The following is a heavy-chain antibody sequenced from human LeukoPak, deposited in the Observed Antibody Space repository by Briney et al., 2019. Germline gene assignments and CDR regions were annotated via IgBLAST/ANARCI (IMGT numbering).Heavy chain of an antibody. CDR1: GGSTSSNS. Sequence: SETLSLTCTVSGGSTSSNSWSWMRQPPGKGLEWIGTYYNSGSTNYNPSLKSRATISVDTSKNQFSLKLSSVTAADTAVYYCVGAKQWLSFDIWGQGTMVSVSS. D-gene: IGHD3-22*01. CDR2: YYNSGST. CDR3: VGAKQWLSFDI. J-gene: IGHJ3*02. V-gene: IGHV4-59*08.